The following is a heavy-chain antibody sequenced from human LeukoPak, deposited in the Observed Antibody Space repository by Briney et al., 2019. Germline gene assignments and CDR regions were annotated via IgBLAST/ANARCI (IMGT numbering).Heavy chain of an antibody. CDR3: ARVAHSSRLGNAFDI. Sequence: SETLSLTCTVSGGSISSYYWSWIRQPPGKGLEWIGYIYYNGSTNYNPSLKSRVTISVDTSKNQFSLKLSSVTAADTAVYYCARVAHSSRLGNAFDIWGQGTMVTVSS. D-gene: IGHD6-13*01. V-gene: IGHV4-59*01. CDR1: GGSISSYY. CDR2: IYYNGST. J-gene: IGHJ3*02.